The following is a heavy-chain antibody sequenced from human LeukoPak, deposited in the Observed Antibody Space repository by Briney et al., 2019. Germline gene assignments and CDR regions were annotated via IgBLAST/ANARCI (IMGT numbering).Heavy chain of an antibody. D-gene: IGHD3-3*01. CDR3: AREGGFYRPLDY. V-gene: IGHV4-4*02. Sequence: SETLSLTCGVSGGSVTSTNWWTWVRQPPGKGLEWIGEVHLDGRTNHNPSLKSRLTMSVDLSENHVSLKLTSVTAADTAVYYCAREGGFYRPLDYSGQGTLVTVSS. CDR2: VHLDGRT. J-gene: IGHJ4*02. CDR1: GGSVTSTNW.